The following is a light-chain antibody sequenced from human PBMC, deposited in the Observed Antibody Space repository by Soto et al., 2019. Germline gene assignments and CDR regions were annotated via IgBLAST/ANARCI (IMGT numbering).Light chain of an antibody. J-gene: IGKJ1*01. Sequence: EIVLTQSPGTLSLSPGEGAILSCRASHIINNNYLAWYQHKPAQAPRLLIYDASKRATGIPARFSGSGSGTEFTLTISSLQSEDFAVYYCQQYNNWPRTFGQGTKVDIK. CDR3: QQYNNWPRT. V-gene: IGKV3D-15*01. CDR2: DAS. CDR1: HIINNN.